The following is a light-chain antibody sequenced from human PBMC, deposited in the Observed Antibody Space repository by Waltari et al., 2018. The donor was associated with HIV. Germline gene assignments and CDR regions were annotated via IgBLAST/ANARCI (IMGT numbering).Light chain of an antibody. Sequence: QSVLTQAPSASGTPGPRVTISCSGSTSNIGSNYVYWYQQLPGTAPKLLIYRNNQRPSGVPDRFSGSKSGTSASLAISGLRSEDEADYYCAAWDDSLSGLWVFGGGTKLTVL. J-gene: IGLJ3*02. CDR1: TSNIGSNY. V-gene: IGLV1-47*01. CDR3: AAWDDSLSGLWV. CDR2: RNN.